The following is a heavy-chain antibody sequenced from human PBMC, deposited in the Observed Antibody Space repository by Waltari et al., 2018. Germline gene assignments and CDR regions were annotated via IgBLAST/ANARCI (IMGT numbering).Heavy chain of an antibody. J-gene: IGHJ4*02. V-gene: IGHV3-53*01. CDR3: ATSPNQGY. CDR2: IDSGGSS. Sequence: EVQLVESGGGLIQPGGSLRLSCAASGFTVSSNYMTWVRQAPGKGLEGVSVIDSGGSSYYADSGKGRFTISIDSSKNTLYLQMNNLRADDTAIYFCATSPNQGYWGQGTLVTVSS. CDR1: GFTVSSNY.